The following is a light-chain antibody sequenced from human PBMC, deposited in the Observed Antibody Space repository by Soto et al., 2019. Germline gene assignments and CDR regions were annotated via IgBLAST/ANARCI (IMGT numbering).Light chain of an antibody. J-gene: IGLJ3*02. V-gene: IGLV2-14*01. Sequence: QSVLTQPASVSGSPGQSITISCTGTSSDVGGYNYVSWYQQHPGKAPKLMIYDVSNRPSGVSNRFSGSKSGNTSALTISGLPADGEADYYCSSYTSSSTLVVFGGGTKLTLL. CDR2: DVS. CDR1: SSDVGGYNY. CDR3: SSYTSSSTLVV.